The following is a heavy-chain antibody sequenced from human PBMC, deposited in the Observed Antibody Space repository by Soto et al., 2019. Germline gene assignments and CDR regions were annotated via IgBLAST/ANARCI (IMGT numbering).Heavy chain of an antibody. CDR2: ISAYNGNT. CDR3: ARDRYRTSFDP. CDR1: GYTFASYG. V-gene: IGHV1-18*01. Sequence: ASVKVSCKASGYTFASYGISWVRRAPGQGLEWMGWISAYNGNTKYSQKFQGRVTITRDTSASTAYMELSSLRSEDTAVYYCARDRYRTSFDPWGQGTLVTVSS. D-gene: IGHD1-1*01. J-gene: IGHJ5*02.